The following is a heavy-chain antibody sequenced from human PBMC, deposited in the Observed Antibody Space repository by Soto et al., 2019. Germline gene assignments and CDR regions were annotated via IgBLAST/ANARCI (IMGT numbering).Heavy chain of an antibody. CDR2: IYPGDSDT. CDR3: AISPIVAATRGASQLDY. CDR1: GYSFTSYW. V-gene: IGHV5-51*01. D-gene: IGHD3-10*01. J-gene: IGHJ4*02. Sequence: GESLKISCKGSGYSFTSYWIGWVRQMPGKGLEWMGIIYPGDSDTRYSPSFQGQVTISADKSIRHAYLQWSSLKASDTAMYYCAISPIVAATRGASQLDYWGQGTLVT.